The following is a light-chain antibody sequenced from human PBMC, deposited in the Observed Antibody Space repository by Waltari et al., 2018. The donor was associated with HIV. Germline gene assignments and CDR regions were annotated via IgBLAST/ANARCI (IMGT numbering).Light chain of an antibody. CDR2: RNN. V-gene: IGLV1-47*01. Sequence: QSVLTQPPSASGTPGQTVTISCSGSSSNIGGNYVYWYQRLPGTAPKLLIYRNNQRPAGVPDRFSGSKSGTSASLAISGLRSEDEADYYCASWDDSLSGWVFGGGTKVTVL. CDR1: SSNIGGNY. J-gene: IGLJ3*02. CDR3: ASWDDSLSGWV.